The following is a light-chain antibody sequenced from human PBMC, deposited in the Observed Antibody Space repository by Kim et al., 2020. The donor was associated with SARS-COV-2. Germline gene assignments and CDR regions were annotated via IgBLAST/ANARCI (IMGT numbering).Light chain of an antibody. CDR2: EDS. CDR1: ALPKKY. J-gene: IGLJ2*01. CDR3: YSTDSSGNHREV. Sequence: PGQTARITCSGDALPKKYAYWYQQKSGQAPVLVIYEDSKRPSGIPGRFSGSSSGTMATLTVSGAQVEDEADYYCYSTDSSGNHREVFGGGTQLTVL. V-gene: IGLV3-10*01.